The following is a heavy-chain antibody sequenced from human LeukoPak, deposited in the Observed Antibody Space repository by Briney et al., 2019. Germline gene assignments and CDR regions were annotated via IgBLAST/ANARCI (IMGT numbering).Heavy chain of an antibody. Sequence: ASVKVSCKASGYTFTNYAMHWVRQAPGQRLEWMGWINAGNGNTKYSQEFQDRVTITRDTSASTAYMELSSLRSEDMAVYYCARQGSGSYSVWGAFDIWGQGTMVTVSS. CDR3: ARQGSGSYSVWGAFDI. V-gene: IGHV1-3*03. D-gene: IGHD1-26*01. CDR2: INAGNGNT. J-gene: IGHJ3*02. CDR1: GYTFTNYA.